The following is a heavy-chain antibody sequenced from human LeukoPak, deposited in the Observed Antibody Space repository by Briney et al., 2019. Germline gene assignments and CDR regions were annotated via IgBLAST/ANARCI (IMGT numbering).Heavy chain of an antibody. V-gene: IGHV3-30-3*01. CDR3: ARGGSPGDAFDI. D-gene: IGHD1-26*01. Sequence: QPGGSLRLSCAASGFTFSSYAMHWVRQAPGKGLEWVAVISYDGSNKYYADSVKGRFTISRDNSKNTLYLQMNSLRAEDTAVYYCARGGSPGDAFDIGGQGTMVTVSS. CDR2: ISYDGSNK. CDR1: GFTFSSYA. J-gene: IGHJ3*02.